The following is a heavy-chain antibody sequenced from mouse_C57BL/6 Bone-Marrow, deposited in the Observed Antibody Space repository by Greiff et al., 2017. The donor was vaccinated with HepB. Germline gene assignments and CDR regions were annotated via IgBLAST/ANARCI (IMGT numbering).Heavy chain of an antibody. CDR3: ARVGHGSSYGYFDV. Sequence: VQLQQSGPELVKPGASVKMSCKASGYTFTDYNMHCVKQSHGKSLEWIGYINPNNGGTSYNQKFKGKATLTVNKSSSTAYMELRSLTSEDSAVYYCARVGHGSSYGYFDVWGTGTTVTVSS. CDR1: GYTFTDYN. V-gene: IGHV1-22*01. CDR2: INPNNGGT. J-gene: IGHJ1*03. D-gene: IGHD1-1*01.